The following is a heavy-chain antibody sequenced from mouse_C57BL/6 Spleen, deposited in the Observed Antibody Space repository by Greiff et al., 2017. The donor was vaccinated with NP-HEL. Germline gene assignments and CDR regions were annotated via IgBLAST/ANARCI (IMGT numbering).Heavy chain of an antibody. CDR3: TRLGAVVARVDY. V-gene: IGHV1-7*01. D-gene: IGHD1-1*01. CDR2: INPSSGYT. CDR1: GYTFTSYW. Sequence: QVHVKQSGAELAKPGASVKLSCKASGYTFTSYWMHWVKQRPGQGLEWIGYINPSSGYTKYNQKFKDKATLTADKSSSTAYMQLSSLTYEDSAVYYCTRLGAVVARVDYWGQGTTLTVSS. J-gene: IGHJ2*01.